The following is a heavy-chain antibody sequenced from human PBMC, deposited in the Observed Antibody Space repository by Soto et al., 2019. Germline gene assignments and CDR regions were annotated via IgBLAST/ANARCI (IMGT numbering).Heavy chain of an antibody. J-gene: IGHJ4*02. CDR3: VRTTYFSDRSVYTRFFDY. Sequence: PGGALRLSGTGAGFTFSDNYIDWVRQAPGKGLAWVGRSRDKAQGYSTIYAASVKGRFTTSRDESKIAVYLQMNSLKSEDTAIYYCVRTTYFSDRSVYTRFFDYWGQGPLVIVSS. CDR1: GFTFSDNY. V-gene: IGHV3-72*01. CDR2: SRDKAQGYST. D-gene: IGHD3-22*01.